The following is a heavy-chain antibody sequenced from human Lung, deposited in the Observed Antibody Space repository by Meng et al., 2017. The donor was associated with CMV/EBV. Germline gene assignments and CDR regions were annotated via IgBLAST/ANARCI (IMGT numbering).Heavy chain of an antibody. Sequence: SVXVSXXASGGTFSSYAISWVRQAPGQGLEWMGGIIPIIGIANYAQKFQGRVTITADKSTSTAYMELSSLRSEDTAVYYCARDLNGGSPSGGWFDPWGQGTXVTVAS. D-gene: IGHD2-8*01. CDR1: GGTFSSYA. CDR3: ARDLNGGSPSGGWFDP. J-gene: IGHJ5*02. V-gene: IGHV1-69*10. CDR2: IIPIIGIA.